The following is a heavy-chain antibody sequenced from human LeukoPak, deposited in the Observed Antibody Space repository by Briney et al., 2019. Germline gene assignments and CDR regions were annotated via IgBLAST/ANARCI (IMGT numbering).Heavy chain of an antibody. D-gene: IGHD6-19*01. V-gene: IGHV3-23*01. J-gene: IGHJ5*01. CDR3: AKAQGSSGSRGWFDS. CDR2: ISGSGGST. Sequence: GGSLRLSCAASGFTFSSYAMSWVRQAPGKGLEWVSAISGSGGSTYYADSVKGRFTISRDNSKNTLYLQMNSLRAEVTAVYYCAKAQGSSGSRGWFDSWGQGTLVTVSS. CDR1: GFTFSSYA.